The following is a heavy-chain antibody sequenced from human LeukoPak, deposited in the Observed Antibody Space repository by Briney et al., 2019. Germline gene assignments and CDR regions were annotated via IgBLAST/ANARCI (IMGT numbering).Heavy chain of an antibody. CDR3: ASLFGDFWSDDAFDI. J-gene: IGHJ3*02. CDR2: IYTSGST. D-gene: IGHD3-3*01. Sequence: SETLSLTCTVSGGSISSYYWSWIRQPAGKGLEWIGRIYTSGSTNYNPSLKSRVTMSVDTSKNQFSLKLSSVTAADTAVYYCASLFGDFWSDDAFDIWGQGTMVTVSS. V-gene: IGHV4-4*07. CDR1: GGSISSYY.